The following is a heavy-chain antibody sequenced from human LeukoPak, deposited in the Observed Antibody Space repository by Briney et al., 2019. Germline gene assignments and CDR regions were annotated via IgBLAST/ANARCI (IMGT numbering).Heavy chain of an antibody. CDR1: GYTFTSNY. CDR3: ARAYYDFWSGYYDPFDY. Sequence: GASVKVSCKASGYTFTSNYIHWVRQAPGQGLEWMGMIYPRDGSTSYAQKFQGRVTVTRDTSTSTVHMELSGLRSDDTAVYYCARAYYDFWSGYYDPFDYWGQGTLVTVSS. CDR2: IYPRDGST. V-gene: IGHV1-46*01. J-gene: IGHJ4*02. D-gene: IGHD3-3*01.